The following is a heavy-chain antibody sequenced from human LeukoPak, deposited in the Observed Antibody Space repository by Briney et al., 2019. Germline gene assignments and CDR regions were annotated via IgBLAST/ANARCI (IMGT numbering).Heavy chain of an antibody. V-gene: IGHV3-15*01. CDR3: TPGIVGASRYGT. CDR1: GFTFSSYA. D-gene: IGHD1-26*01. CDR2: IKSKTDGGTT. J-gene: IGHJ4*02. Sequence: PGGSLRLSCAASGFTFSSYAMSWVRQAPGKGLEWVGRIKSKTDGGTTDYAAPVKGRFTISRDDSKNTLYLQMNSLKTEDTAVYYCTPGIVGASRYGTWGQGTLVTVSS.